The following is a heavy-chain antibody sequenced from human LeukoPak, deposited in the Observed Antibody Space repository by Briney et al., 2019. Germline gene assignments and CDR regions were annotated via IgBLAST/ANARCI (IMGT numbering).Heavy chain of an antibody. CDR1: GFTFRSYG. D-gene: IGHD6-13*01. CDR2: ISYDGSNK. Sequence: PGRSLRLSCAASGFTFRSYGMHWVRQAPGKGLEWVAVISYDGSNKYYGDSVKGRFTISRDNSKNTLYLQMNSLRTEDTAVYYCARGDKQLVFNRNKGGFDPWGQGTLVTVSS. CDR3: ARGDKQLVFNRNKGGFDP. V-gene: IGHV3-30*03. J-gene: IGHJ5*02.